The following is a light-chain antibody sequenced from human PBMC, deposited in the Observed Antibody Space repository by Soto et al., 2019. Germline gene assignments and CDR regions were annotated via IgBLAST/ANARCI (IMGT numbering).Light chain of an antibody. CDR3: QQRSNWPLT. CDR1: RSVRSSH. Sequence: ESVVTQSPATLSLSPGESATLCCVASRSVRSSHLAWYQQKPGQAPRLLIYDASNRATGIPARFSGSGSGTDFTLTISSLDPEDFAVYYCQQRSNWPLTFGGGTKVDIK. V-gene: IGKV3-11*01. CDR2: DAS. J-gene: IGKJ4*01.